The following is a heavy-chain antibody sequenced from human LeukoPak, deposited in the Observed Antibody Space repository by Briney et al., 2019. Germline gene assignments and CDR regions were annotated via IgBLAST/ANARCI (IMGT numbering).Heavy chain of an antibody. V-gene: IGHV1-2*02. Sequence: ASVKVSCKASGYTFTDYYMYWVRQAPGQGLEWMGWINPNSGGTNYAQKFQGRVTMTRDTSISTAYMELSRLRSDDTAVYYCARVRGFWSASDAFDIWGQGTMVTVSS. CDR3: ARVRGFWSASDAFDI. CDR1: GYTFTDYY. CDR2: INPNSGGT. J-gene: IGHJ3*02. D-gene: IGHD3-3*01.